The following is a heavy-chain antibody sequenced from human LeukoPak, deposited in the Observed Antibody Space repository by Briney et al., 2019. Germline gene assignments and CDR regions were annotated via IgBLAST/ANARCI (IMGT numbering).Heavy chain of an antibody. CDR3: ARGGLSYDSSSWFDY. CDR2: ISSGSTYI. J-gene: IGHJ4*02. D-gene: IGHD3-22*01. CDR1: GFTFSTYN. Sequence: PGGSLRLSCAASGFTFSTYNINWVRQAPGKGLEWVSSISSGSTYIYYADSVKGRFTISRDNAKNSLSLQLNSLRAEDTAVYYCARGGLSYDSSSWFDYWGQGTLVTVSS. V-gene: IGHV3-21*01.